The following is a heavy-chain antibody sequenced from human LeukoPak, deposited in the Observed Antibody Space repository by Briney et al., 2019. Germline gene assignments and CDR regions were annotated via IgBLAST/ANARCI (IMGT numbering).Heavy chain of an antibody. V-gene: IGHV4-39*01. CDR2: IYYSGST. D-gene: IGHD1-26*01. CDR3: ARGIGALNYFDY. CDR1: GGSISSSSYY. J-gene: IGHJ4*02. Sequence: SETLSLTCTVSGGSISSSSYYWGWIRQPPGKGLEWIGSIYYSGSTFYNPYLKSRVTISVDTSKNQFSLKLSSVTAADTAVYYCARGIGALNYFDYWGQGTLVTVSS.